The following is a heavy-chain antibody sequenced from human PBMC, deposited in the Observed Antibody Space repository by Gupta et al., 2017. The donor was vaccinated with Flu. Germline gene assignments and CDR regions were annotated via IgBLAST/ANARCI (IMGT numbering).Heavy chain of an antibody. CDR2: VKGSGDYT. D-gene: IGHD3-10*01. Sequence: QAPGKGLEWVSVVKGSGDYTHYAESVKGRFTVSRDNSQNMLYLQMNSLRAEDTAVYFRAKGFLRTVEIHTSGSQTAGPYDHWGQGILIAVSS. J-gene: IGHJ4*02. V-gene: IGHV3-23*01. CDR3: AKGFLRTVEIHTSGSQTAGPYDH.